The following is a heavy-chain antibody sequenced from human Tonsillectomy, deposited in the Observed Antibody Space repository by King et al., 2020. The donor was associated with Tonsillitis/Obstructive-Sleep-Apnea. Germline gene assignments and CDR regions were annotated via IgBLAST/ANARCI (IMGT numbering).Heavy chain of an antibody. Sequence: VQLVESGGGLAQPGGSLRLSCAASGFTFSSYAMSWVRQAPGKGLEWVSAISASGGSTFYTDSVKGRLTISRDNSKNTLYLQMNSLRAEDTTVYYCAKEPLWFAGFNPMDRWGQGTTGSVSS. CDR2: ISASGGST. D-gene: IGHD3-10*01. CDR3: AKEPLWFAGFNPMDR. CDR1: GFTFSSYA. J-gene: IGHJ6*02. V-gene: IGHV3-23*04.